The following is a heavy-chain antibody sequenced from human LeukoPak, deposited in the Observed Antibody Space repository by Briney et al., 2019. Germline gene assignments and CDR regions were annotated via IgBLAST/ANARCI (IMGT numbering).Heavy chain of an antibody. D-gene: IGHD1-1*01. Sequence: GGSLRLSCAASGFTFSSYAMSWVREAPGKGLEWVSAISGSGGSTYYADSVKSRFTISRDNSKNTLYLQMNSLRAEDTAVYYCATHPRTGTTSVCDYWGQGTLVTVSS. J-gene: IGHJ4*02. V-gene: IGHV3-23*01. CDR1: GFTFSSYA. CDR2: ISGSGGST. CDR3: ATHPRTGTTSVCDY.